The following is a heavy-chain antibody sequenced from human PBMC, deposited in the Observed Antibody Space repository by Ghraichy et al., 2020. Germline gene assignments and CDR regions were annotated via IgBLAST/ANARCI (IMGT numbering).Heavy chain of an antibody. CDR3: AREWDKGSGSYYPLNPSLPIDYYYYGMDV. V-gene: IGHV3-21*01. J-gene: IGHJ6*02. CDR1: GFTFSSYS. D-gene: IGHD3-10*01. Sequence: GGSLRLSCAASGFTFSSYSMNWVRQAPGKGLEWVSSISSSSSYIYYADSVKGRFTISRDNAKNSLYLQMNSLRAEDTAVYYCAREWDKGSGSYYPLNPSLPIDYYYYGMDVWGQGTTVTVSS. CDR2: ISSSSSYI.